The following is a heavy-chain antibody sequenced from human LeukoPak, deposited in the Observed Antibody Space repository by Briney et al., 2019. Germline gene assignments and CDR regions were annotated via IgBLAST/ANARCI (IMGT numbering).Heavy chain of an antibody. Sequence: SETLSLTCTVSGGSISSYYWSWIRQPPGKGLEWIGNIYYTGSTSYNPSLKSRITISLDTSKNHFSLKLTSVTAADTAVYYCARHYDSGTYPLDYWGQGTLVTVTS. CDR2: IYYTGST. D-gene: IGHD3-10*01. CDR1: GGSISSYY. CDR3: ARHYDSGTYPLDY. J-gene: IGHJ4*02. V-gene: IGHV4-59*01.